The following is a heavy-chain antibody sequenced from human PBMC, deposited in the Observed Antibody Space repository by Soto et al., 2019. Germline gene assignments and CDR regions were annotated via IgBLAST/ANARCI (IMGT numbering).Heavy chain of an antibody. D-gene: IGHD6-13*01. CDR3: ARDRSSSWYDYGMDV. V-gene: IGHV3-53*02. CDR2: IYSGGST. Sequence: EVQLVETGGGLIQPGGSLRLSCAASGFTVSSNYMSWVRQAPGKGLEWVSVIYSGGSTYYADSVKGRFTISRDNSKNTLYLQMNSLRAEDTAVYYCARDRSSSWYDYGMDVWGQGTTVTVSS. CDR1: GFTVSSNY. J-gene: IGHJ6*02.